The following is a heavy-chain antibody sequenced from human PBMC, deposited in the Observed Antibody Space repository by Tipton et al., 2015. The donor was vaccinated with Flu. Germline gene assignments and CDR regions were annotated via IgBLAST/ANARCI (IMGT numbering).Heavy chain of an antibody. Sequence: TLSLTCAVSGGSISSGGYSWSWIRQPPGKGLEWIGYIYHSGSTYYNPSLKSRVTISVDRSKNQFSLKLSSVTAADTAVYYCARGRLSADPRMIVVGQSYGMDVWGQGTTVTVSS. CDR1: GGSISSGGYS. D-gene: IGHD3-22*01. J-gene: IGHJ6*02. V-gene: IGHV4-30-2*01. CDR3: ARGRLSADPRMIVVGQSYGMDV. CDR2: IYHSGST.